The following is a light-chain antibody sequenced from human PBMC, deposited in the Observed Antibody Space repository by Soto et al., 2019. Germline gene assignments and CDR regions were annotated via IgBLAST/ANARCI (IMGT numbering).Light chain of an antibody. J-gene: IGKJ5*01. CDR2: GAS. CDR3: QQYAGPPTT. V-gene: IGKV3-20*01. Sequence: EIVLTQSPGTLSSSPGERATLSCRASQSVSSSYLAWYQQKPGQAPRLLIYGASSRATGIPDRFSGSGSGTDFTLTISSLQPDDFAVYFCQQYAGPPTTFGQGTRLEIK. CDR1: QSVSSSY.